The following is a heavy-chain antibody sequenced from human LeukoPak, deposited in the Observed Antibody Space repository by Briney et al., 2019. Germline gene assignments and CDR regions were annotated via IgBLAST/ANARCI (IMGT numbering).Heavy chain of an antibody. Sequence: GRSLRLSCAASGFTFSSYGMHWVRQAPGKGLEWVGVISYDGSNKYYADSVKGRFTISRDNSKNTLYLQMNSLRAEDTAVYYCAKLGGGYSYGYSGEVTDYWGQGTLVTVSS. CDR3: AKLGGGYSYGYSGEVTDY. CDR1: GFTFSSYG. V-gene: IGHV3-30*18. J-gene: IGHJ4*02. D-gene: IGHD5-18*01. CDR2: ISYDGSNK.